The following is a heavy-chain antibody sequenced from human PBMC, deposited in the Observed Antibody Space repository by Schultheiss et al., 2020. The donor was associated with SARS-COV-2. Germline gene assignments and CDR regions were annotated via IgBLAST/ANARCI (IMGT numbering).Heavy chain of an antibody. CDR2: IYYSGST. CDR1: GGSISSYY. CDR3: ARRPPRVWFGESISGMDV. D-gene: IGHD3-10*01. J-gene: IGHJ6*02. Sequence: SETLSLTCTVSGGSISSYYWSWIRQPPGKGLEWIGYIYYSGSTNYNPSLKSRVTISVDTSKNQFSLKLSSVTAADTAVYYCARRPPRVWFGESISGMDVWGQGTTVTVSS. V-gene: IGHV4-59*08.